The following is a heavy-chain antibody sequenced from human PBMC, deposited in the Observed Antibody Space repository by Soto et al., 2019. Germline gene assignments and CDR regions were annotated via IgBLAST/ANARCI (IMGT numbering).Heavy chain of an antibody. V-gene: IGHV4-39*01. CDR3: ARSYSSSWYYFYY. J-gene: IGHJ4*02. D-gene: IGHD6-13*01. CDR2: IYYSGST. Sequence: PSETLSLTCTVSGGSISSSSYYWGWIRQPPGKGLEWIGSIYYSGSTYYNPSLKSRVTISVDTSKNQFSLKLSSVTAADTAVYYCARSYSSSWYYFYYWGQGTLVTVSS. CDR1: GGSISSSSYY.